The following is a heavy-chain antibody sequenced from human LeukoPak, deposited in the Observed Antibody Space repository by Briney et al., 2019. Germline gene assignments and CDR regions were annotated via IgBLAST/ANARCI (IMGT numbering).Heavy chain of an antibody. Sequence: GGSLRLSCAASGFTFSGSAMHWVRQASGKGLEWVGRIRSKANSYATAHAASVKGRFTISRDDSKNTAYLQMNSLKTEDTAVYYCAKATGYLSWGQGTLVTVSS. V-gene: IGHV3-73*01. CDR3: AKATGYLS. D-gene: IGHD1-14*01. CDR1: GFTFSGSA. J-gene: IGHJ4*02. CDR2: IRSKANSYAT.